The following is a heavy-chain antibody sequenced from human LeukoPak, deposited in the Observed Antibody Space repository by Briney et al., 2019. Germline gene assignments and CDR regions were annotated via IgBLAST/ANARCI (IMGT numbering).Heavy chain of an antibody. CDR1: GGSISSGGYY. CDR2: IYYSGST. Sequence: PSETLSLTCTVSGGSISSGGYYWSWIRQHPGKGLEWIGYIYYSGSTYYNPSLKSRVTISADTSKNQFSLKLSSVTAADTAVYYCVAVRSLNWFDPWGQGTLVTVSS. CDR3: VAVRSLNWFDP. V-gene: IGHV4-31*03. D-gene: IGHD2-21*01. J-gene: IGHJ5*02.